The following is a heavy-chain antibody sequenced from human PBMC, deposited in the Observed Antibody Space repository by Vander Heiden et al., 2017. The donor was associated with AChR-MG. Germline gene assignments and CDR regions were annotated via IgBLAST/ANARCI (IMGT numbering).Heavy chain of an antibody. D-gene: IGHD1-26*01. Sequence: QVQLVQSGAEVKKPGSSVKVSCKASGGTFSSYAISWVRQAPGQGLEWMGGIIPIFGKANYAQKVQGRVTITADKSMSTPYMELRRMSSEDTAVYYCARDKGGRWLGMHVRGQGTTVTVSS. J-gene: IGHJ6*02. CDR2: IIPIFGKA. V-gene: IGHV1-69*06. CDR3: ARDKGGRWLGMHV. CDR1: GGTFSSYA.